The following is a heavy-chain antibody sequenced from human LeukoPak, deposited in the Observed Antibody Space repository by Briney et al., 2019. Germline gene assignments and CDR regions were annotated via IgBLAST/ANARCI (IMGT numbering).Heavy chain of an antibody. Sequence: SETLSLTCAVYGGSFSGYYWSWIRQPPGKGLEWIGEINHSGSTNYNPSLKSRVTISVDTSKNQFSLKLSSVTAADTAVYYCASRGCSSTSCYERGHWFDPWGQGTPVTVSS. CDR1: GGSFSGYY. CDR3: ASRGCSSTSCYERGHWFDP. D-gene: IGHD2-2*01. J-gene: IGHJ5*02. CDR2: INHSGST. V-gene: IGHV4-34*01.